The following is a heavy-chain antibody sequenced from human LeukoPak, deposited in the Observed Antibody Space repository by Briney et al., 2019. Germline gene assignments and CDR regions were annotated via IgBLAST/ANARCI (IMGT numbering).Heavy chain of an antibody. CDR3: ARDRSGPFDY. CDR1: GYTFTIYY. V-gene: IGHV1-46*01. D-gene: IGHD6-25*01. Sequence: GASVKVSCKASGYTFTIYYMHWVRQAPGQGLEWMGIINPSGGSTSYAQKSQGRVTMTRDTSTSTVYMELSSLRSEDTAVYYCARDRSGPFDYWGQGTLVTVSS. CDR2: INPSGGST. J-gene: IGHJ4*02.